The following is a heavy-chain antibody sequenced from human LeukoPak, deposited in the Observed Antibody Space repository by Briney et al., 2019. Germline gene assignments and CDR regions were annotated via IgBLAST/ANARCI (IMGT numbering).Heavy chain of an antibody. CDR3: ARDGDYHGNSVHFDY. Sequence: ASVKVSCKTSGYTFTNYFIHWVRQAPGQGLEWMGIINPSGGSTTFSPKFQGRITLTRDTSTNTVYLDLSSLRSEDTAVYYCARDGDYHGNSVHFDYWGLGTQVTVSS. CDR2: INPSGGST. V-gene: IGHV1-46*01. CDR1: GYTFTNYF. J-gene: IGHJ4*02. D-gene: IGHD4-23*01.